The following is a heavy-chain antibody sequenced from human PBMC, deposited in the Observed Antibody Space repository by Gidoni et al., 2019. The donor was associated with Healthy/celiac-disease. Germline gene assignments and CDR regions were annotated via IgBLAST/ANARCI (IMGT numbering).Heavy chain of an antibody. CDR2: ISSSSSYI. D-gene: IGHD6-25*01. CDR1: GFTFSSYS. J-gene: IGHJ3*02. V-gene: IGHV3-21*01. Sequence: EVQRVESGGGLVKPGGSLRLCCAASGFTFSSYSMNWVRQAQGKGLVWVSSISSSSSYIYYADSVKGRFTISSDNAKNSLYLQMNSLRAEDTAVYYCARRTAVSDAFDIWGQGTMVTVSS. CDR3: ARRTAVSDAFDI.